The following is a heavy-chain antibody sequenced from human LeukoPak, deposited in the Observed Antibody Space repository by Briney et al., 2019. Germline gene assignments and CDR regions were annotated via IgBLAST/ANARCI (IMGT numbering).Heavy chain of an antibody. Sequence: KTGGSLRLSCAASGFTFSSYAMSWVRQDPGKGLEWISAISDSGGSTYYADSVKGRFTISRDNSKNTLFLQMNSLRAEDTAIYYCAKRFSSGWRDAFDIWGQGTMVTVSS. CDR3: AKRFSSGWRDAFDI. CDR1: GFTFSSYA. D-gene: IGHD6-19*01. V-gene: IGHV3-23*01. CDR2: ISDSGGST. J-gene: IGHJ3*02.